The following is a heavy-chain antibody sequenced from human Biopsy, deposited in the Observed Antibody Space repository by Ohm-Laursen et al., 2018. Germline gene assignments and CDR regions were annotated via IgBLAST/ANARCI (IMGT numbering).Heavy chain of an antibody. J-gene: IGHJ5*02. V-gene: IGHV1-2*02. CDR2: IDTINGGA. Sequence: ESSVKVSCKASGYTFTDYYVHWVRQAPRHGLEWMGWIDTINGGARYAQKFQGRVTMTRDTSISTAYMELSRLTSDDTAVYYCARERDPWGQGTLVTVSS. CDR3: ARERDP. CDR1: GYTFTDYY.